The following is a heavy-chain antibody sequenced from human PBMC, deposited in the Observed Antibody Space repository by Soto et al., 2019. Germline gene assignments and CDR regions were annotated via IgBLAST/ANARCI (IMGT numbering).Heavy chain of an antibody. V-gene: IGHV1-69*01. CDR2: IIPIFGTA. Sequence: QVQLVQSGAEVKKPGSSVKVSCKASGGTFSSYAISWVRQAPGQGIEWMGGIIPIFGTANYAQKFQGRVTITADESTSTAYMELSSLRSEDTAVYYCARDNGHIVVVPRSNWFDPWGQGTLVTVSS. D-gene: IGHD2-2*01. J-gene: IGHJ5*02. CDR3: ARDNGHIVVVPRSNWFDP. CDR1: GGTFSSYA.